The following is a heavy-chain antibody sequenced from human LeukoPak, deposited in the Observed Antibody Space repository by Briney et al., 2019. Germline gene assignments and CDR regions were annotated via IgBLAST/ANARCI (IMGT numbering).Heavy chain of an antibody. CDR2: IWYDGSNK. Sequence: GGSLRLSCEASGFTFSSYGMHWVRQAPGKGLEWVAVIWYDGSNKYYADSVKGRFTISRDNSKNTLYLQMNSLRAEDTAVYYCARDPDGMDVWGQGTTVTVSS. CDR1: GFTFSSYG. V-gene: IGHV3-33*01. J-gene: IGHJ6*02. CDR3: ARDPDGMDV.